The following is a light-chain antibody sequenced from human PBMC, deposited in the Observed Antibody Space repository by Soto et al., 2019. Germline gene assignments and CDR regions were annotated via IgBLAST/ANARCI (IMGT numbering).Light chain of an antibody. CDR1: QSVTSSY. CDR3: QQYGSSPPWT. J-gene: IGKJ1*01. CDR2: GAS. Sequence: EIVLTQSPGTLSLSPGEGATLSCRASQSVTSSYLAGFQQKPGQAPRLLIYGASSSATGIPDRFSGSGSGTDFTLSISRLEPEDFAVYYCQQYGSSPPWTFGQGTKVEIK. V-gene: IGKV3-20*01.